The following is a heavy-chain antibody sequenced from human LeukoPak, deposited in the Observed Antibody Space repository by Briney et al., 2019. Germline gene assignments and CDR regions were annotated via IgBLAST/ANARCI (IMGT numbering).Heavy chain of an antibody. J-gene: IGHJ4*02. V-gene: IGHV3-74*03. CDR1: GFTFSSYW. Sequence: PGGSLRLSCAASGFTFSSYWMHWVRQAPGKGLVWAARINNDGSTTMYADSVKGRFTISRDNAKNTLYLQMNNQRPEDTAVYYCPRSTSGCFDYWRQGALVTVSS. CDR2: INNDGSTT. D-gene: IGHD7-27*01. CDR3: PRSTSGCFDY.